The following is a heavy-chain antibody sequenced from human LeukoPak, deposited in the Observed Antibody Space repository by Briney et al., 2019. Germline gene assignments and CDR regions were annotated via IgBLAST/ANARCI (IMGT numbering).Heavy chain of an antibody. V-gene: IGHV4-31*03. CDR2: IYYSGST. J-gene: IGHJ4*02. CDR3: ARAQAGLRSYPFDY. D-gene: IGHD3/OR15-3a*01. CDR1: GGSISSGGYY. Sequence: SETLSLTCTVSGGSISSGGYYWSWIRQHPGKGLAWIGYIYYSGSTYYNPSLKSRVTISVDTSKNQFSLKLSSVTAADTAVYYCARAQAGLRSYPFDYWGQGTLVTVSS.